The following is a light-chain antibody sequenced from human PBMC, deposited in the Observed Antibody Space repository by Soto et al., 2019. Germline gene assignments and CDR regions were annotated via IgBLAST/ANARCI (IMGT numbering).Light chain of an antibody. CDR3: QQYGTSLPWT. Sequence: EVVLTQSPGTLSLSPGETATLSCRASQRVSTSYLAWYQQKSGQAPRLLIYSASTRATGIPDRFSGSGSGTVFTLTISRLETEDFSVYYCQQYGTSLPWTFGQGTKVEI. V-gene: IGKV3-20*01. CDR2: SAS. CDR1: QRVSTSY. J-gene: IGKJ1*01.